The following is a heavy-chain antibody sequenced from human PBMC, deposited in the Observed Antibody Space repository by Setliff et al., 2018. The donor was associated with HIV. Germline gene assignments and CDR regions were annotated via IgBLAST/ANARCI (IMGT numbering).Heavy chain of an antibody. CDR3: ARKAADVSGGGMDV. V-gene: IGHV4-4*08. D-gene: IGHD2-15*01. CDR1: GGSINYYY. J-gene: IGHJ6*02. CDR2: IHPSGET. Sequence: SETLSLTCTVSGGSINYYYWSWIRQPPGKNPEYIGYIHPSGETYYSPSLMSRLTISLDTANNRFSLRLTSATAANTAIYYCARKAADVSGGGMDVWGQGTTVTVSS.